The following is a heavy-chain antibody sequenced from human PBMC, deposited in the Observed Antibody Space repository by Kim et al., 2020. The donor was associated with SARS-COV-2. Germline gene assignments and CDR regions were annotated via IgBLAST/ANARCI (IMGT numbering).Heavy chain of an antibody. V-gene: IGHV1-24*01. Sequence: KCQGRVTMTEDTSTDTAYMELSSLRSEDTAVYYCATPTDYGDYVSFAFDIWGQGTMVTVSS. J-gene: IGHJ3*02. D-gene: IGHD4-17*01. CDR3: ATPTDYGDYVSFAFDI.